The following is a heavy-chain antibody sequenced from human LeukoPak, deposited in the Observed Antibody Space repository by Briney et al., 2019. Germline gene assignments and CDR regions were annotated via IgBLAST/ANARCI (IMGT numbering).Heavy chain of an antibody. CDR1: GFTFSSYA. J-gene: IGHJ6*02. Sequence: PGGSLRLSCAASGFTFSSYAMSWVRQAPGKGLEWVGRIKSKTDGGTTDYAAPVKGRFTISRDDSKNTLYLQMNSLKTEDTAVYYCTTDLWRRYFDWFYYGMDVWGQGTTVTVSS. CDR3: TTDLWRRYFDWFYYGMDV. D-gene: IGHD3-9*01. V-gene: IGHV3-15*01. CDR2: IKSKTDGGTT.